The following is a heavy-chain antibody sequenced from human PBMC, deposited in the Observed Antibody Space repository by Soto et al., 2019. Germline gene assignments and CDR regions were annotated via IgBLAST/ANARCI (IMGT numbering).Heavy chain of an antibody. CDR2: ISSSSSYI. D-gene: IGHD1-26*01. J-gene: IGHJ4*02. V-gene: IGHV3-21*01. CDR1: GFTFSSYS. CDR3: AREWVGATKLDY. Sequence: GGSLRLSCAASGFTFSSYSMNWVRQAPGKGLEWVSSISSSSSYIYYADSVKGRFTISRDNAKNSLYLQMNSLRAEDTAVYYCAREWVGATKLDYWGQGTLVTVSS.